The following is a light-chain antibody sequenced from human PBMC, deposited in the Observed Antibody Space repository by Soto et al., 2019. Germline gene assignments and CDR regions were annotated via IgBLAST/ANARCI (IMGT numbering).Light chain of an antibody. CDR1: SGDVGGYKY. J-gene: IGLJ1*01. CDR2: EVS. V-gene: IGLV2-14*01. CDR3: SSYTSSSPCV. Sequence: QSALTQPASVSGSPGQSITISCTGTSGDVGGYKYVSWYQQHPGKAPKLMIYEVSNRPSGVSNRVSGSKSGSMASLTISGLQAEDEADYYCSSYTSSSPCVFGTGTKVTVL.